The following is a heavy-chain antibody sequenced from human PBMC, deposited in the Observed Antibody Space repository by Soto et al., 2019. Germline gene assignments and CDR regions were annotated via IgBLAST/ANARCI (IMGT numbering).Heavy chain of an antibody. D-gene: IGHD2-21*02. V-gene: IGHV3-66*01. CDR3: ASCDFDSALDYYHYYMDV. Sequence: GGSLRLSCAASGFTVSSNYMSWVRQAPGKGLEWVSVIYSGGSTYYADSVKGRFTISRDNSKNTLYLQMNSLRAEDTAVYYCASCDFDSALDYYHYYMDVWGTGTTVTLSS. CDR1: GFTVSSNY. J-gene: IGHJ6*03. CDR2: IYSGGST.